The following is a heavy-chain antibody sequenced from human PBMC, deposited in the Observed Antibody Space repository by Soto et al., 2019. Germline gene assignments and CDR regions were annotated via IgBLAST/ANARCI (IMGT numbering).Heavy chain of an antibody. Sequence: EVQLVESGGGLVQPGRSLRLSCAASGFTFDDYAMHWVRQAPGKGLEWVSGISWNSGSIGYADSVKGRFTISRDNAKNSLYLQMNSPRAEDTALYYCAKDLGYDILTGYYDYWGQGTLVTVSS. CDR1: GFTFDDYA. V-gene: IGHV3-9*01. D-gene: IGHD3-9*01. CDR3: AKDLGYDILTGYYDY. J-gene: IGHJ4*02. CDR2: ISWNSGSI.